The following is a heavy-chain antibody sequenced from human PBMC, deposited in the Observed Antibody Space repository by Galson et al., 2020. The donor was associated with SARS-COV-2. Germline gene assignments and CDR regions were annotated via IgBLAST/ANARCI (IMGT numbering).Heavy chain of an antibody. V-gene: IGHV1-69*13. D-gene: IGHD3-16*01. J-gene: IGHJ4*02. CDR2: IIPIFGTA. Sequence: SVKVSCKASGGTFSSYAISWVRQAPGQGLEWMGGIIPIFGTANYAQKFQGRVTITADESTSTAYMELSSLRSEDTAVYYCARGVMITFGGVNAPFYGYFDYWGQGTLVTVSS. CDR1: GGTFSSYA. CDR3: ARGVMITFGGVNAPFYGYFDY.